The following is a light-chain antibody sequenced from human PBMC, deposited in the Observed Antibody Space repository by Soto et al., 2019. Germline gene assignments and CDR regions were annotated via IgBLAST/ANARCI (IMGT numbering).Light chain of an antibody. V-gene: IGKV3-11*01. J-gene: IGKJ5*01. CDR1: QSVSIY. CDR2: DAS. CDR3: QQRSDWPS. Sequence: IVLTQSPATLSLAPGERATLSCRASQSVSIYLAWYQQKPGQAPRLLLYDASYRATGIPARFSGSGSGTDFTLNISSLEPEDFAVYYCQQRSDWPSFGQGTRLEIK.